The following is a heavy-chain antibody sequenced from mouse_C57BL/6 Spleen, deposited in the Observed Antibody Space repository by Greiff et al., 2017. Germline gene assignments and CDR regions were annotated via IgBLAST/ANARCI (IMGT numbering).Heavy chain of an antibody. CDR2: IHPSDSDT. D-gene: IGHD1-1*01. J-gene: IGHJ1*03. Sequence: QVQLQQPGAELVKPGASVKVSCKASGYTFTSYWMHWVKQRPGQGLEWIGRIHPSDSDTNYNQKFKGKATLTVDKASSTAYMQLSSLTSEDSAVYYCAILHFITTVVAQGYWYFDVWGTGTTVTVSS. CDR1: GYTFTSYW. V-gene: IGHV1-74*01. CDR3: AILHFITTVVAQGYWYFDV.